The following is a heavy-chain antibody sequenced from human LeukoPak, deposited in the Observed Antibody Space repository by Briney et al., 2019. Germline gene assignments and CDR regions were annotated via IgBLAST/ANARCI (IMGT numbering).Heavy chain of an antibody. CDR3: AKGRTLVGGSTRSYDY. J-gene: IGHJ4*02. CDR1: GFTFSSYS. V-gene: IGHV3-23*01. CDR2: ISGSGGDT. D-gene: IGHD1-26*01. Sequence: GGSLRLSCAASGFTFSSYSMSWVRQAPGKGLEWVSVISGSGGDTFYADSVKGRFTISRDNSKNTLYLQMNSLRVADTAVYNCAKGRTLVGGSTRSYDYWGQGTLVTVSS.